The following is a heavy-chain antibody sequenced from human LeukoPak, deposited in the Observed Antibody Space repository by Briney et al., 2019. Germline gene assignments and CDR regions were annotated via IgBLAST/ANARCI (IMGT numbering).Heavy chain of an antibody. CDR2: IYPSGST. CDR3: ARGPLAPSGWYDRGRFDP. D-gene: IGHD6-13*01. CDR1: GGSISSGGYS. Sequence: SETLSLTCAVSGGSISSGGYSWSWIRQPPGKGLEWIGYIYPSGSTYYNPSLKSRVTISVDRSKNQFSLKLSSVTAADTAVYYCARGPLAPSGWYDRGRFDPWGQGTLVTVSS. V-gene: IGHV4-30-2*01. J-gene: IGHJ5*02.